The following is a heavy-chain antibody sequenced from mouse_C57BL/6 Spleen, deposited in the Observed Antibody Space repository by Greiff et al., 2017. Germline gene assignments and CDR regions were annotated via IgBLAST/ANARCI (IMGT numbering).Heavy chain of an antibody. J-gene: IGHJ2*01. CDR3: ARSGDRNYFDY. D-gene: IGHD3-3*01. CDR2: INPNNGGT. V-gene: IGHV1-22*01. CDR1: GYTFTDYN. Sequence: EVKLQESGPELVKPGASVKMSCKASGYTFTDYNMHWVKQSHGKSLEWIGYINPNNGGTRYNQKFKGKATLTVNKSSSTAYMELRSLTSEDSAVYYCARSGDRNYFDYWGQGTTLTVSS.